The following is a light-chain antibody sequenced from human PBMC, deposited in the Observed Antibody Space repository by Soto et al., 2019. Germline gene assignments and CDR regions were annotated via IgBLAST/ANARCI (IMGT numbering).Light chain of an antibody. J-gene: IGKJ4*01. V-gene: IGKV3-15*01. CDR3: QQYNSWPPLT. Sequence: EVVMTQSPATLSVSPGERATLSCRASQSVNQYLAWYQQRPGQAPRLLIYDASTRAAGVAARFSGSGSGTDFTLTISSLQSEDVAVYYCQQYNSWPPLTFGGGTKVEI. CDR1: QSVNQY. CDR2: DAS.